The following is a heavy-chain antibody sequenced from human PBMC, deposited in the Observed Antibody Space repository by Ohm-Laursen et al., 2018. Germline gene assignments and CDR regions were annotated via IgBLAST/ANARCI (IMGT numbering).Heavy chain of an antibody. CDR3: ARGLWWFDP. Sequence: SDTLSLTCTVSGGSIITTINYWGWVRQPPGKGLEWIGEINHSGSTNYNPSLKSRVTISVDTSKNQFSLKLSSVTAADTALYYCARGLWWFDPWGQGTLVTVSS. V-gene: IGHV4-39*07. J-gene: IGHJ5*02. CDR2: INHSGST. CDR1: GGSIITTINY.